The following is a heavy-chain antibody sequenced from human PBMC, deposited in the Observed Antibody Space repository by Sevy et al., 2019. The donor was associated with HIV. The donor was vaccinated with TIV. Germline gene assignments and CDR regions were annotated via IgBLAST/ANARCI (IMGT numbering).Heavy chain of an antibody. Sequence: GGSLRLSCVASGFTFSSFSMNWDRQAPGKGLEWASYISSSSGTMYYADSVKGRFTISRDNGKNSLFLQMNSLRDEDTAVYYCARGETYYYDTSGSYTLQYWGQGTLVTVSS. J-gene: IGHJ4*02. CDR2: ISSSSGTM. CDR1: GFTFSSFS. D-gene: IGHD3-22*01. V-gene: IGHV3-48*02. CDR3: ARGETYYYDTSGSYTLQY.